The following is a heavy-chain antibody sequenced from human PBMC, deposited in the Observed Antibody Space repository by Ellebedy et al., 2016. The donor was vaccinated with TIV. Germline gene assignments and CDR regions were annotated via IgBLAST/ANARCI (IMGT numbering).Heavy chain of an antibody. CDR1: GFSVSTTY. CDR2: IYSANTT. V-gene: IGHV3-53*01. Sequence: GGSLRLSCAASGFSVSTTYMKWVRQAPGKGLEWVPVIYSANTTYYADSVKGRFTISRDNSKNILYLEMNSLRAEDTAVYYCARRVGGKAFDLWGQGTMVTVS. CDR3: ARRVGGKAFDL. D-gene: IGHD1-26*01. J-gene: IGHJ3*01.